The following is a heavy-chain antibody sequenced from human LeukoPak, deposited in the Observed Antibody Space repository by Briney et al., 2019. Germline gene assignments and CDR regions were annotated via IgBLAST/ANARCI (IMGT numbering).Heavy chain of an antibody. J-gene: IGHJ4*02. CDR1: GYTFTGYY. D-gene: IGHD3-16*01. CDR2: FHPNSGVT. V-gene: IGHV1-2*02. CDR3: ARVWGYAANLNY. Sequence: ASVKVSCKASGYTFTGYYMHWVRQVPGQGLEILGWFHPNSGVTNYAQNFQGRVTMTSDTSISTDYMELSRLRSDDTAVYYCARVWGYAANLNYWGQGTLVTVSS.